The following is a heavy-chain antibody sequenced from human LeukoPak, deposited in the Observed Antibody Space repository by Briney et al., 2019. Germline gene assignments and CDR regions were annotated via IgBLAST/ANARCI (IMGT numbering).Heavy chain of an antibody. D-gene: IGHD2-2*02. CDR1: GYTFSAHY. CDR3: ARVPGPYTTSRFDF. CDR2: IDPASGGT. V-gene: IGHV1-2*02. Sequence: GASVRVSCKTSGYTFSAHYLQWVRQAPGQRPEWVGRIDPASGGTHYAQKFQGRVTVTRDTSTTTVDMELSGLRSDDTAVYYCARVPGPYTTSRFDFWGQGTLVTVSS. J-gene: IGHJ4*02.